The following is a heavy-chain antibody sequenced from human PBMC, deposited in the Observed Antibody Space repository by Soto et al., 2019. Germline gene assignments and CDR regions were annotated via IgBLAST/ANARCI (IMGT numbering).Heavy chain of an antibody. D-gene: IGHD1-26*01. CDR3: AREQWGAPQGLFDY. V-gene: IGHV1-18*04. CDR1: GYTFTSYG. Sequence: VKVSFKASGYTFTSYGISWVRQTPGQGLEWMGWISAYNGNTNYAQKLQGRVTMTTDTSTSTAYMELRSLRSDDTAVYYCAREQWGAPQGLFDYWGQGTLVTVSS. J-gene: IGHJ4*02. CDR2: ISAYNGNT.